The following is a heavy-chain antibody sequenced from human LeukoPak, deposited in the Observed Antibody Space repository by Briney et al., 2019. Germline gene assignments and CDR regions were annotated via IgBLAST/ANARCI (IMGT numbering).Heavy chain of an antibody. CDR1: GFTFDDYA. J-gene: IGHJ4*02. Sequence: GGSLRLSCAASGFTFDDYAMHWVRQAPGKGLEWVANIKQDGSEKYYVDSVKGRFTISRDNAKNSLYLQMNSLRAEDTAVYYCARARSSGWYPNSPSEYFDYWGQGTLVTVSS. CDR2: IKQDGSEK. CDR3: ARARSSGWYPNSPSEYFDY. V-gene: IGHV3-7*03. D-gene: IGHD6-19*01.